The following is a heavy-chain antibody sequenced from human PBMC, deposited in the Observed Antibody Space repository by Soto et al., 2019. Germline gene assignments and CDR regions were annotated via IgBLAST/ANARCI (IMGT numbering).Heavy chain of an antibody. CDR2: ISAYNGNA. CDR1: GLTFSNFG. J-gene: IGHJ6*02. Sequence: GVSLRLSCAASGLTFSNFGMHWARPAPGQGLEWMGWISAYNGNANYAQKLPGRATMTTDTSTSTAYMELRSLRSDDTAVYYCARSAASMDVWGQGTTVNVSS. D-gene: IGHD6-25*01. V-gene: IGHV1-18*01. CDR3: ARSAASMDV.